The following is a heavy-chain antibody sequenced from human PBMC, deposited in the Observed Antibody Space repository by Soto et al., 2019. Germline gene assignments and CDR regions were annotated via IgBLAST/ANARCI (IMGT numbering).Heavy chain of an antibody. D-gene: IGHD3-10*01. Sequence: SETLSLTCAVSGGSISSYYWSWIRQPPGKGLEGSGYIYYSGSTNYNPSLKSRVTISVDTSTKKLSLTRSSLTAADTAVYYCASFGCYGSGSPREYDWLDVWGQGTTVTVSS. J-gene: IGHJ6*02. CDR3: ASFGCYGSGSPREYDWLDV. CDR2: IYYSGST. V-gene: IGHV4-59*01. CDR1: GGSISSYY.